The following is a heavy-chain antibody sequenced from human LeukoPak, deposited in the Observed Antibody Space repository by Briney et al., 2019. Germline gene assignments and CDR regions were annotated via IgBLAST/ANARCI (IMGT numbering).Heavy chain of an antibody. V-gene: IGHV3-23*01. CDR1: GFTFSSYA. Sequence: GGSLRLSCAASGFTFSSYAMSWVRQAPGKGLEWVSAISGSGGSTYYADSVKGRFTISRDNSKNTLYLQMNSLRAEDTAVYYCARDCRLLTHPSGYYYYGMDVWGQGTTVTVSS. CDR3: ARDCRLLTHPSGYYYYGMDV. J-gene: IGHJ6*02. D-gene: IGHD5-18*01. CDR2: ISGSGGST.